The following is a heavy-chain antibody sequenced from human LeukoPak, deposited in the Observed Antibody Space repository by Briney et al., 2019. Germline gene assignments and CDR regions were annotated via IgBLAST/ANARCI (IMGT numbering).Heavy chain of an antibody. CDR3: ATLPNDYGGNSEDY. CDR2: INTNTGSP. Sequence: ASVKVSCKASGYTFTSYAMNWVRQAPGQGLEWMGWINTNTGSPTYAQGFTGRFVFSLDTSVSTAYLQISSLKAEDTAVYYCATLPNDYGGNSEDYWGQGTLVTVSS. V-gene: IGHV7-4-1*02. J-gene: IGHJ4*02. CDR1: GYTFTSYA. D-gene: IGHD4-23*01.